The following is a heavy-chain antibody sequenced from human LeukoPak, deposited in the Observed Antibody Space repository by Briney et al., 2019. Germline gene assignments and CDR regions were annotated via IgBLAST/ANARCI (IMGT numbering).Heavy chain of an antibody. CDR3: ARVGRYSYGPHVGGGPFDY. Sequence: ASVKVSCKASGYTFTGYYMHWVRQAPGQGLEWMGWINPNSGGTNYAQKFQGRVTMTRDTSISTAYMELSRLRSDDTAVYYCARVGRYSYGPHVGGGPFDYWGQGTLVTVSS. J-gene: IGHJ4*02. V-gene: IGHV1-2*02. CDR2: INPNSGGT. D-gene: IGHD5-18*01. CDR1: GYTFTGYY.